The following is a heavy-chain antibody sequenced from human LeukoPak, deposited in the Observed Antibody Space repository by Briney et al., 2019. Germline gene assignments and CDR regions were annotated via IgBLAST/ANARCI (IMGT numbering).Heavy chain of an antibody. CDR3: ARAVKYFYDSSGPYLDY. D-gene: IGHD3-22*01. CDR1: GFTPSDYY. V-gene: IGHV3-11*01. CDR2: ISNTGSTT. J-gene: IGHJ4*02. Sequence: GGSLRLSCAASGFTPSDYYMSWIRQAPGKGLECVSYISNTGSTTHYADSVKGRFTVSRDNAKNSLYLQMNSLRAEDTAVYYCARAVKYFYDSSGPYLDYWGRGTLIAVSS.